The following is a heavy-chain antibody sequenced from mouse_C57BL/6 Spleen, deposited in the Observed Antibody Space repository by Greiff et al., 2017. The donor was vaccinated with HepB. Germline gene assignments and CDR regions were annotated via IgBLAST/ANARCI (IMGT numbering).Heavy chain of an antibody. CDR2: IYPRSGNT. CDR1: GYTFTSYG. Sequence: QVQLKQSGAELARPGASVKLSCKASGYTFTSYGISWVKQRTGQGLEWIGEIYPRSGNTYYNEKFKGKATLTADKSSSTAYMELRSLTSEDSAVYFCARNPYSPYYFDYWGQGTTLTVSS. J-gene: IGHJ2*01. CDR3: ARNPYSPYYFDY. V-gene: IGHV1-81*01. D-gene: IGHD5-2*01.